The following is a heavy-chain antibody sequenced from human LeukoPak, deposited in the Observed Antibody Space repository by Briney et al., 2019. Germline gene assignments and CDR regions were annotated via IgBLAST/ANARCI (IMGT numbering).Heavy chain of an antibody. CDR1: GFTFSSYS. CDR3: ARVKEHGITMVRGVITTPYYFDY. CDR2: ISSSSSTI. J-gene: IGHJ4*02. D-gene: IGHD3-10*01. Sequence: GGSLRLSCAVSGFTFSSYSMNWVRQAPGKGLEWVSYISSSSSTIYYADSVKGRFTISRDNAKNSLYLQMNSLRAEDTAVYYCARVKEHGITMVRGVITTPYYFDYWGQGTLVTVSS. V-gene: IGHV3-48*04.